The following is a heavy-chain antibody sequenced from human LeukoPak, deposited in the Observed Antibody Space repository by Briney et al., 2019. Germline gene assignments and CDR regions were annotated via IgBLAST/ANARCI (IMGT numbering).Heavy chain of an antibody. CDR3: ASLRYCSGGSCQHFDY. Sequence: PSETLSLTCAVSGYSISSGYYWGWIRQPPGKGLEWIGSIYHSGSTYYNPSLKSRVTISVDTSKNQFSLKPSSVTAADTAVYYCASLRYCSGGSCQHFDYWGQGTLVTVSS. CDR2: IYHSGST. CDR1: GYSISSGYY. J-gene: IGHJ4*02. D-gene: IGHD2-15*01. V-gene: IGHV4-38-2*01.